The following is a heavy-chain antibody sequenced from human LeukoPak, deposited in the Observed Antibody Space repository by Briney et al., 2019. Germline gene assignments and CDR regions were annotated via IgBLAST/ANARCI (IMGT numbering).Heavy chain of an antibody. CDR2: INHSGST. J-gene: IGHJ5*02. CDR3: ARGRQTYYYDSSGYYYAWFDP. CDR1: GGSFSGYY. V-gene: IGHV4-34*01. D-gene: IGHD3-22*01. Sequence: SETLSLTCAVYGGSFSGYYWSWICQPPGKGLEWIGEINHSGSTNYNPSLKSRVTISVDTSKNQFSLKLSSVTAADTAVYYCARGRQTYYYDSSGYYYAWFDPWGQGTLVTVSS.